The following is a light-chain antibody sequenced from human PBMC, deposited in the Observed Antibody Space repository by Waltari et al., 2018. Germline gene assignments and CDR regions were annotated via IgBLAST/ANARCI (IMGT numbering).Light chain of an antibody. Sequence: DTQTTQSPSSLSSSGGDRVTITSRASQSISSYLNWYQQKPGNAPKLLIYAASSLQSGVPSRFSGSGSETDFTLTISSLQPEDFAAYYCQQSYSTPFTFGPGTKVDIK. J-gene: IGKJ3*01. CDR3: QQSYSTPFT. V-gene: IGKV1-39*01. CDR2: AAS. CDR1: QSISSY.